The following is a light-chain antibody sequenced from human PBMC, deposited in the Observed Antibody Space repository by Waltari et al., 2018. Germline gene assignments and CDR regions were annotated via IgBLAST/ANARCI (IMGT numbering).Light chain of an antibody. V-gene: IGLV1-47*01. CDR1: SSNIGSNL. Sequence: QSVLTQPPSASATPGQRVSISCSGSSSNIGSNLVYWYQHLPGKAPKLLIYRNNQRPAGGPGRFSGAKSGTSASLAISGLRAEDEADYYCATWDDSLSGWMFGGGTKLTVL. CDR2: RNN. J-gene: IGLJ3*02. CDR3: ATWDDSLSGWM.